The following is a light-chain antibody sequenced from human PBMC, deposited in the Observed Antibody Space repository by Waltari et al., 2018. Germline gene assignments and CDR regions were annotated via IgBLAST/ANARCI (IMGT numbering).Light chain of an antibody. CDR3: QVWNGGNDHDFV. Sequence: SYVVTQSPSVAVAPGTTAKISCGGDNIRSYSVRWYRQKAGKAPVWVGYDDRDRPSGVPQRFSGANSGKPATLTISRVEAGDEADYYCQVWNGGNDHDFVFGSGT. CDR1: NIRSYS. CDR2: DDR. J-gene: IGLJ1*01. V-gene: IGLV3-21*03.